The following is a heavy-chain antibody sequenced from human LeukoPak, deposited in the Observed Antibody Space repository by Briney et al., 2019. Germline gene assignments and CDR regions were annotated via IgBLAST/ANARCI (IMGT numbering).Heavy chain of an antibody. CDR1: GFTFNNYA. J-gene: IGHJ5*01. D-gene: IGHD2-2*01. CDR3: AKEPREYCSSTSCPNWFDS. CDR2: ISASGGTT. V-gene: IGHV3-23*01. Sequence: GGSLRLSCAASGFTFNNYAMSWVRQAPGKGLECVSAISASGGTTYYADSVKGRFTISRDNSENTLFLQMNSPRAEDTAVYYCAKEPREYCSSTSCPNWFDSWGQGTLVTVSS.